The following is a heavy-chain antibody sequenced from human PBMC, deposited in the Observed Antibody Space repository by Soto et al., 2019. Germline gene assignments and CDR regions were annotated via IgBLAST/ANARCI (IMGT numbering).Heavy chain of an antibody. V-gene: IGHV1-46*03. J-gene: IGHJ3*02. Sequence: GASVKVYCKASGYTFTSYYMHWVRQAPGQGLEWMGIINPSGGSTSYAQKFQGRVTMTRDTSTSTVYMELSSLRSEDTAVYYCARSLTEAVAGSADAFDIWGQGTLVTVSS. CDR2: INPSGGST. D-gene: IGHD6-19*01. CDR1: GYTFTSYY. CDR3: ARSLTEAVAGSADAFDI.